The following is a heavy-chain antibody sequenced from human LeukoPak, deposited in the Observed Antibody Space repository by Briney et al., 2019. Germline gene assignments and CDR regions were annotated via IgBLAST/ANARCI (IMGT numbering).Heavy chain of an antibody. V-gene: IGHV3-64*01. CDR2: ISANGGST. CDR1: GFTFSGYP. J-gene: IGHJ4*02. D-gene: IGHD6-13*01. CDR3: ARDGSNWDFDY. Sequence: QTGRSLRLSCAASGFTFSGYPMHWVSQAPGKGLEYLSGISANGGSTYYANSVKGRFTISRDNSKNTLYLQMGSLRPEDMAVYYCARDGSNWDFDYWGQGTLVTVSS.